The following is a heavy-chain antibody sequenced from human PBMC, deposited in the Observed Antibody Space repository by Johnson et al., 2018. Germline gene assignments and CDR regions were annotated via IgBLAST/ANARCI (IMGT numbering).Heavy chain of an antibody. CDR2: ISSNGGST. CDR1: GFTFSSYA. J-gene: IGHJ6*03. V-gene: IGHV3-64*01. CDR3: ARVVIAAAGSSYYYMDV. D-gene: IGHD6-13*01. Sequence: VQLVQSGGGLVQXGGSLRLXCAASGFTFSSYAMHWVRQAPGKGLEYVSAISSNGGSTYYANSVKGRFTISRDNSKNTLYLQMGSLRAEDMAVYYCARVVIAAAGSSYYYMDVWGKGTTVTVSS.